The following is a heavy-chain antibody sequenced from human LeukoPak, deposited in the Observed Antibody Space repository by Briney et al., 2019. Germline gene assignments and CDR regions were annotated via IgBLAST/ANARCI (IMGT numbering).Heavy chain of an antibody. CDR2: IHYSGGT. J-gene: IGHJ3*02. V-gene: IGHV4-59*08. Sequence: SETLSLTCTVSGGSISSYYWSWIRQPPGKGLEWMGYIHYSGGTNYNPSLKSRVTISMDTSKNQLSLRLSSVTAADTAVYYCARRVRYCSGGSCPYDAFDIWAQGTMVTVSS. CDR3: ARRVRYCSGGSCPYDAFDI. D-gene: IGHD2-15*01. CDR1: GGSISSYY.